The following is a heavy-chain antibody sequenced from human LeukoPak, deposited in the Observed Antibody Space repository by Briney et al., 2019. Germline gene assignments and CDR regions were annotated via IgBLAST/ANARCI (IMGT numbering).Heavy chain of an antibody. J-gene: IGHJ6*02. CDR1: GGSISSYY. V-gene: IGHV4-4*07. Sequence: SETLSLTCTVSGGSISSYYWSWIRQPAGKGLEWIGRIYTSGSTNHNPSLKSRVTMSVDTSKNQFSLKLSSVTAADTAVYYCARDHYDSSGYSFYGMDVWGQGTTVTVSS. D-gene: IGHD3-22*01. CDR3: ARDHYDSSGYSFYGMDV. CDR2: IYTSGST.